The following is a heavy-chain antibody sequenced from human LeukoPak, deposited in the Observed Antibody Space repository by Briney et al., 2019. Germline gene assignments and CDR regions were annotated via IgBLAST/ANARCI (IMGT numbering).Heavy chain of an antibody. CDR1: GYSISSGYY. D-gene: IGHD4-23*01. Sequence: PSETLSLTCTVSGYSISSGYYWGWIRQPPGKGLEWIGYIYYSGSTNYNPSLKSRVTISVDTSKNQFSLKLSSVTAADTAVYYCARDYGGNSFGRAFDIWGQGTMVTVSS. V-gene: IGHV4-61*01. J-gene: IGHJ3*02. CDR3: ARDYGGNSFGRAFDI. CDR2: IYYSGST.